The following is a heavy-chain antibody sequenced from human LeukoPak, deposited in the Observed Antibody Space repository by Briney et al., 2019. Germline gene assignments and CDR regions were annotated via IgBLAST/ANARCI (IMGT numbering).Heavy chain of an antibody. CDR1: GFTFSTYE. CDR3: ARDGGWVAGDAFDI. CDR2: IDSNSRTI. J-gene: IGHJ3*02. D-gene: IGHD3-16*01. Sequence: PGGSLRLSCAASGFTFSTYEMDWVRQAPGKGLEWISYIDSNSRTIHYADSVRGRFTISRDNAKNSLFLQMNSLRAEDTAVYYCARDGGWVAGDAFDIWGQGTMVTVSS. V-gene: IGHV3-48*03.